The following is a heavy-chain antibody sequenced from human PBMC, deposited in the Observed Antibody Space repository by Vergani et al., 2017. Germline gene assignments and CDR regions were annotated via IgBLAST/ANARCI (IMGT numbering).Heavy chain of an antibody. CDR1: GFTFSSYG. Sequence: VQLVESGGGVVQPGRSLRLSCAASGFTFSSYGMHWVRQAPGKGLEWVANIKQDGSEKYYVDSVKGRFTISRDNAKNSLYLQMNSLRAEDTAVYYCARDLSRGSYGYDRLGYWGQGTLVTVSS. CDR3: ARDLSRGSYGYDRLGY. D-gene: IGHD5-18*01. CDR2: IKQDGSEK. V-gene: IGHV3-7*01. J-gene: IGHJ4*02.